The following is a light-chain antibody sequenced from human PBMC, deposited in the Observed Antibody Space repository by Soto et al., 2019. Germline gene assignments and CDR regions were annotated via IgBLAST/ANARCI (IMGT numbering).Light chain of an antibody. CDR2: GNS. Sequence: QSVLTQPPSVSGAPGQRVTISCTGSSSNIGAGYDVHWYQQLPGTAPNLLIYGNSNRPSGVPDRFSGSKSGTSASLAITGLQAEDEADYYCQSYDSSLHVVFGGGTKVTVL. V-gene: IGLV1-40*01. J-gene: IGLJ2*01. CDR1: SSNIGAGYD. CDR3: QSYDSSLHVV.